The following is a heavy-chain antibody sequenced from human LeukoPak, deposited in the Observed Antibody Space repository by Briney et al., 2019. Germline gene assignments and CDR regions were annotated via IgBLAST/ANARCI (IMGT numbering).Heavy chain of an antibody. V-gene: IGHV3-30*18. CDR2: ISYDGSNK. CDR3: AKEGGYCSSTSCPPVLYYGMDV. Sequence: PGGSLGLSCAASGFTFSSYGMHWVRQAPGKGLEWVAVISYDGSNKYYADSVKGRFTISRDNSKNTLYLQMNSLRAEDTAVYYCAKEGGYCSSTSCPPVLYYGMDVWGKGTTVTVSS. D-gene: IGHD2-2*01. J-gene: IGHJ6*04. CDR1: GFTFSSYG.